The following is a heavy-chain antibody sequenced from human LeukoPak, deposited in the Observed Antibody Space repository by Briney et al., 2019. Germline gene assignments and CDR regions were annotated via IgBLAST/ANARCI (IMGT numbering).Heavy chain of an antibody. CDR3: ATHVFVNIDAFDI. CDR2: IYSAGTI. J-gene: IGHJ3*02. Sequence: GGSLRLSCAASGFTVSNDYMSWVRQAPGKGLEWVSIIYSAGTIYHADSVKGRFTISRDNAKNSLYLQMNSLRAEDTAVYYCATHVFVNIDAFDIWGQGTMVTVSS. V-gene: IGHV3-53*01. CDR1: GFTVSNDY. D-gene: IGHD3-10*01.